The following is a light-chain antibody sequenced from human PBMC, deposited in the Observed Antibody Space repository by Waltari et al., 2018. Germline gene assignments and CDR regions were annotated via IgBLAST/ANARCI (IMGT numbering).Light chain of an antibody. J-gene: IGLJ3*02. Sequence: QLVLTQSPSASASLGASVKLTCTLSSGHSSNVIAWLPQQPEKGPRYLMKVNRDGGHSKGDEIPDRFSGSSSGAGRYLTISSLQSEDEADYYCQTGGHGTWVFGGGTKLTVL. CDR3: QTGGHGTWV. CDR1: SGHSSNV. V-gene: IGLV4-69*01. CDR2: VNRDGGH.